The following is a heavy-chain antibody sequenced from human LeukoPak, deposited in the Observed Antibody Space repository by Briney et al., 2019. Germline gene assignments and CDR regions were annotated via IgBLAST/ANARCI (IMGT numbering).Heavy chain of an antibody. CDR3: ARHDLSGDGYNDY. CDR2: IYYSGST. Sequence: PSETLSLTCTVSGGSIRSSHYWGWIRQTPGKGPEWIGSIYYSGSTWYNPSLKTRVTMSIDTSKNQFSLKLISVTAADTAVYYCARHDLSGDGYNDYWGQGTLVTVSS. CDR1: GGSIRSSHY. J-gene: IGHJ4*02. V-gene: IGHV4-39*01. D-gene: IGHD5-24*01.